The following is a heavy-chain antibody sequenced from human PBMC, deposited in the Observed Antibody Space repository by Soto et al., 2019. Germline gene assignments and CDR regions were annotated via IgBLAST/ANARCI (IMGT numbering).Heavy chain of an antibody. CDR2: ISSSSSTI. CDR1: GFTFSSYS. Sequence: GGSLRLSCAASGFTFSSYSMNWVRQAPGKGLEWVSYISSSSSTIYYADSVKGRFTISRDNAKNSLYLQMNSLRDEDTAVYDCARVTQARHSYSGSDYWGQGTLVTVSS. D-gene: IGHD1-26*01. J-gene: IGHJ4*02. V-gene: IGHV3-48*02. CDR3: ARVTQARHSYSGSDY.